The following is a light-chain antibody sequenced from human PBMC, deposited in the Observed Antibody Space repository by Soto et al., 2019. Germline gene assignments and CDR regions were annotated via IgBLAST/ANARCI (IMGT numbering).Light chain of an antibody. V-gene: IGKV1-5*01. Sequence: DIQMTQSPSTLSASVGDRVTITCRASQSISSWLAWYQQKPGKAPKVLIYDASSVESGVPSRFSGSGSGTEFTLTISSLQPEDFATYYCQQYNTYSTFGQGTTVEIK. CDR1: QSISSW. CDR3: QQYNTYST. J-gene: IGKJ1*01. CDR2: DAS.